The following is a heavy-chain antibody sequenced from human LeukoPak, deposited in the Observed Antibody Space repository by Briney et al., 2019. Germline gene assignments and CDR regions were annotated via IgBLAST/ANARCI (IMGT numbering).Heavy chain of an antibody. CDR3: ASSAARLRGHGMGV. J-gene: IGHJ6*02. CDR1: GGSFSGYY. V-gene: IGHV4-34*01. Sequence: SETLSLTCAVYGGSFSGYYWSWIRQPPGKGLEWIGEINHSGSTNYNPSLKSRVTISVDTSKNQFSLKLSSVTAADTAVYYCASSAARLRGHGMGVWGQGTTVTVSS. D-gene: IGHD2-21*02. CDR2: INHSGST.